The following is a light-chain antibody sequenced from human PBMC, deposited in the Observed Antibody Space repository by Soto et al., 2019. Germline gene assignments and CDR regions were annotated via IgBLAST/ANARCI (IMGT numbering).Light chain of an antibody. Sequence: QVTQSTSTLSASVGDIVSIACRGSQSISNWLAWYPQKPGKAPKLLIYDASTLESGVPSRFSGSRSGTEFTLTISSLQPEDSATYYCQQYNSWPPITFGQGTRLEIK. J-gene: IGKJ5*01. V-gene: IGKV1-5*01. CDR2: DAS. CDR1: QSISNW. CDR3: QQYNSWPPIT.